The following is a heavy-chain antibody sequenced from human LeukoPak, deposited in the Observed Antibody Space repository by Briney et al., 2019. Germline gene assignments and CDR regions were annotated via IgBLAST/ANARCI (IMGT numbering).Heavy chain of an antibody. Sequence: PSLTLSLTCTVSGGSIISGHYYWTWIRQHPGKGLEWIGYIYYSGSTSHNPSLKSRVIISVDTSKNQFSLKLSSVTAADTAVYYCARGGYSYDHYFDYWGQGTLVTVSS. CDR2: IYYSGST. J-gene: IGHJ4*02. CDR3: ARGGYSYDHYFDY. V-gene: IGHV4-31*03. D-gene: IGHD5-18*01. CDR1: GGSIISGHYY.